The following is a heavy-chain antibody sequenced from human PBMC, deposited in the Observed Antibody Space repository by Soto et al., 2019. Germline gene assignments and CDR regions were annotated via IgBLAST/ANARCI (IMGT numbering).Heavy chain of an antibody. CDR3: ARDQYCSGGSCVVYYGMDV. V-gene: IGHV1-18*01. Sequence: LKLSCKASVYTITVYGISCLRQAPGKGLEWMGWISAYNGNTNYAQKLQGRVTMTTDTSTSTAYMELRGLKSDDTAVYYCARDQYCSGGSCVVYYGMDVWGQGTTVTVSS. CDR1: VYTITVYG. D-gene: IGHD2-15*01. CDR2: ISAYNGNT. J-gene: IGHJ6*02.